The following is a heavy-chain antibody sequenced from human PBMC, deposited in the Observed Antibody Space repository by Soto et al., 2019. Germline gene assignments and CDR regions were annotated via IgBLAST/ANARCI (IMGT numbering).Heavy chain of an antibody. CDR3: ARDGIIAARLRWFDP. V-gene: IGHV1-46*01. J-gene: IGHJ5*02. CDR1: GYTFTSYY. Sequence: ASVKVSCKXSGYTFTSYYMHWVRQAPGQGLEWMGIINPSGGSTSYAQKFQGRVTMTRDTSTSTVYMELSSLRSEDTAVYYCARDGIIAARLRWFDPWGQGTLVTVSS. CDR2: INPSGGST. D-gene: IGHD6-6*01.